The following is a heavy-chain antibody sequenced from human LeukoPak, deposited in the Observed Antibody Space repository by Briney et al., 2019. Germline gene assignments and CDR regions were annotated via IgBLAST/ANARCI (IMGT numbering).Heavy chain of an antibody. Sequence: GGTLRLSCAASGFTVHSNYMSWVRQAPGKGLEWVSVIDRSGVTHYSDSVKGRFTISRDNSKNTLYLQMNSMRAEDTGVYYCAKDYRAHPLRPNWLDPWGQGTLVTVSS. CDR3: AKDYRAHPLRPNWLDP. CDR2: IDRSGVT. CDR1: GFTVHSNY. J-gene: IGHJ5*02. D-gene: IGHD1-26*01. V-gene: IGHV3-53*01.